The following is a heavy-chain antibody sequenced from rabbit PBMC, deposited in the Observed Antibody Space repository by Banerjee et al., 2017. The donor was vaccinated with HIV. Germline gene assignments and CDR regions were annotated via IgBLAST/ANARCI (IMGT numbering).Heavy chain of an antibody. V-gene: IGHV1S40*01. Sequence: QSLEESGGDLVKPGASLTLTCTASGFSFSSSYYMCWVRQAPGKGLEWIACIYAGSSGSSGITYYASWAKGRFTISKTSSTTVTLQMTSLTVADTATYFCARGYADSRDGAYSTRLDLWGPGTLVTVS. CDR2: IYAGSSGSSGIT. D-gene: IGHD2-1*01. CDR1: GFSFSSSYY. CDR3: ARGYADSRDGAYSTRLDL. J-gene: IGHJ3*01.